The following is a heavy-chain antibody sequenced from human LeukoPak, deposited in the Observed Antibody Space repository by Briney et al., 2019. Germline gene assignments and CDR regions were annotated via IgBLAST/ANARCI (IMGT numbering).Heavy chain of an antibody. D-gene: IGHD2-2*02. Sequence: PGGSLRLSCAASGFTFSNYAMTWVRQAPGKGLEWVSIISGSGDKTYYADSVKGRFTISRDNSKNTLNLQMNSLRAEDTAVYYCAKDEMYCSTTSCYNIYWGQGSLVTVSS. CDR3: AKDEMYCSTTSCYNIY. J-gene: IGHJ4*02. CDR2: ISGSGDKT. V-gene: IGHV3-23*01. CDR1: GFTFSNYA.